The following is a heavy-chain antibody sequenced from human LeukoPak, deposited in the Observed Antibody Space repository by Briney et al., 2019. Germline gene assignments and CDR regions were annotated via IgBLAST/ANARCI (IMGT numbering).Heavy chain of an antibody. D-gene: IGHD3-22*01. Sequence: GGSLRLSCAAPGFTFSSYGMHWVRQAPGKGLEWVAVIWYDGSNRYYADSVKGRFTISRDNSKNTLYLQMNSLRAEDTAVYYCARDEYLVVVTSDAFDIWGQGTMVTVSS. V-gene: IGHV3-33*01. CDR2: IWYDGSNR. CDR3: ARDEYLVVVTSDAFDI. CDR1: GFTFSSYG. J-gene: IGHJ3*02.